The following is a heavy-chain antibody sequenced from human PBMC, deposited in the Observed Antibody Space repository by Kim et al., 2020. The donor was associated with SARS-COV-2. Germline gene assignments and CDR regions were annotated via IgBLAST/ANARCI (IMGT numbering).Heavy chain of an antibody. D-gene: IGHD6-19*01. V-gene: IGHV3-66*01. Sequence: GGSLRLSCAASGFTVSNNYMSWVRQAPGKGLEWVSNINSDGKKYYVEYAEGGFTISRDNTKNTLQFQMINLTGEDTAAVYCATSAGGTGWIFDYGGQGT. J-gene: IGHJ4*02. CDR3: ATSAGGTGWIFDY. CDR1: GFTVSNNY. CDR2: INSDGKK.